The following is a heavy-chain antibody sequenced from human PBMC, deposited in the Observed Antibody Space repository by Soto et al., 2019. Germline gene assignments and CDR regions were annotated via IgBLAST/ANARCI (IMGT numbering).Heavy chain of an antibody. CDR3: ARGIGKWPDH. CDR2: INSDGSQK. V-gene: IGHV3-7*01. Sequence: GGSLRLSCAASGFTFRSYWMIWVRQVPGKGLEWVANINSDGSQKYHVDSVKGRFTISRDNANNSLYLQMNSLRAEDTGVYYCARGIGKWPDHWGQGTLVTVSS. J-gene: IGHJ4*02. D-gene: IGHD2-21*01. CDR1: GFTFRSYW.